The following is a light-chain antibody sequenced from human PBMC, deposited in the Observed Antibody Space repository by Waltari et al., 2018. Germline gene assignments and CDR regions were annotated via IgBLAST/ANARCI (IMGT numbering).Light chain of an antibody. J-gene: IGLJ2*01. CDR2: RND. CDR1: SSNIGTYY. CDR3: ATWDDTLNMV. Sequence: QSVLTQPPSASETPGRRVTISCSGSSSNIGTYYLYWYQQLPGTPPKLLIYRNDQRPSGVPDRFSGSKSGTSASLAISGLRSEDEADYYCATWDDTLNMVFGGGTKLTVL. V-gene: IGLV1-47*01.